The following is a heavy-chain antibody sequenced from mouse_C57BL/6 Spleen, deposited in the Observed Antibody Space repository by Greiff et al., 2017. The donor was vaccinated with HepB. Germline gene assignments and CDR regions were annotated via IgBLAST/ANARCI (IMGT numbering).Heavy chain of an antibody. D-gene: IGHD3-3*01. V-gene: IGHV1-54*01. J-gene: IGHJ2*01. CDR3: ARDGDY. CDR1: GYAFTNYL. CDR2: VNPGSGGT. Sequence: QVQLKQSGAELVRPGTSVKVSCKASGYAFTNYLIEWVKQRPGQGLEWIGVVNPGSGGTNYNEKFKGKATLTADKSSSTAYMQLSSLTSEDSAVYFCARDGDYWGQGTTLTVSS.